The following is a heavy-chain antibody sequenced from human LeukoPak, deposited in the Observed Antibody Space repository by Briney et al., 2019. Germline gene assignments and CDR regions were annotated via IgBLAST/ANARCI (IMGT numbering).Heavy chain of an antibody. V-gene: IGHV3-23*01. Sequence: GGSLRLSCVASGFTFSSCAMSWVRQAPGKGLEWVSTISNSGDSTYYADSVKGRFTISRDNSENTLYLQMNSLRAEDTAVYYCASSTWKKTFDYWGQGALVTVSS. CDR2: ISNSGDST. D-gene: IGHD6-13*01. J-gene: IGHJ4*02. CDR3: ASSTWKKTFDY. CDR1: GFTFSSCA.